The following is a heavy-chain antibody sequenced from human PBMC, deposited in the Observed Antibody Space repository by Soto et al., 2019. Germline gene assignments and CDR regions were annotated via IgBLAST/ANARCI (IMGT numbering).Heavy chain of an antibody. V-gene: IGHV1-46*01. CDR3: ARAREIIGYYTLHYYYYLMDV. CDR2: IKPSGGST. D-gene: IGHD3-22*01. J-gene: IGHJ6*02. CDR1: GYTFSSYY. Sequence: SVKDSCKAFGYTFSSYYVHWVRQAPVQGLEWMGVIKPSGGSTSYAQKFQGRVTMTRDTSTSTVSMELSSLRFEDTAVYYCARAREIIGYYTLHYYYYLMDVWGQGTTVTVSS.